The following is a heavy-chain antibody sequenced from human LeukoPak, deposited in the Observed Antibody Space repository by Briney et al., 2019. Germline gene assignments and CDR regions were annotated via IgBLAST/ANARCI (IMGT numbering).Heavy chain of an antibody. CDR1: GGSFSGYY. CDR2: INHSGST. J-gene: IGHJ4*02. V-gene: IGHV4-34*01. CDR3: ARSLQRIAAAGRGDY. Sequence: SETLSLTCAVYGGSFSGYYWSWIRQPPGKGLEWIGEINHSGSTNYNPSLKSRVTISVGTSKNQFSLKLSSVTAADTAVYYCARSLQRIAAAGRGDYWGQGTLVTVSS. D-gene: IGHD6-13*01.